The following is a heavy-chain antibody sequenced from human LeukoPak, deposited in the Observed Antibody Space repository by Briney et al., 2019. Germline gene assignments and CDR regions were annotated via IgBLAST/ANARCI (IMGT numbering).Heavy chain of an antibody. CDR1: GGSISTFY. V-gene: IGHV4-4*07. D-gene: IGHD6-19*01. Sequence: SETLSLTCTVSGGSISTFYWGWIRQPAGKGLEWIGRMHTRGSTDYNPSLKSRVSMSVDTSQNQFFLRLRSVTAADMAVYYCVRDGTGDSSGWHLWGQGTLVTVSP. CDR3: VRDGTGDSSGWHL. J-gene: IGHJ4*02. CDR2: MHTRGST.